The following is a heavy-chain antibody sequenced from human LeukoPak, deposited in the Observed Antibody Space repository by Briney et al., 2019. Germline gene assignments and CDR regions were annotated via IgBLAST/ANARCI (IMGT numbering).Heavy chain of an antibody. D-gene: IGHD3-22*01. V-gene: IGHV4-39*01. J-gene: IGHJ4*02. CDR1: GGSISTSSYY. CDR2: IYYSEIN. Sequence: SETLSLTCTVSGGSISTSSYYWVWIRQPPGKGREWIGSIYYSEINYSNPALKSRVAIPVDTSKTQYSLKLSSVTSADTAVYYCARGANYYGSSGYYSYYRDYWGQGTLVTVSS. CDR3: ARGANYYGSSGYYSYYRDY.